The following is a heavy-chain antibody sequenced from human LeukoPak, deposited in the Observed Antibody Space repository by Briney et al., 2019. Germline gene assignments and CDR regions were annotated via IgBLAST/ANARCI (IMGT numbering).Heavy chain of an antibody. V-gene: IGHV1-69*01. CDR3: AREGGSVEYYYYGMDV. Sequence: SVRVSCKASGGTFSSYAISWVRQAPGQGLEWMGGIIPIFGTANYAQKFQGRVTITADESTSTAYMELSSLRSEDTAVYYCAREGGSVEYYYYGMDVWGQGTTVTVSS. D-gene: IGHD6-25*01. J-gene: IGHJ6*02. CDR1: GGTFSSYA. CDR2: IIPIFGTA.